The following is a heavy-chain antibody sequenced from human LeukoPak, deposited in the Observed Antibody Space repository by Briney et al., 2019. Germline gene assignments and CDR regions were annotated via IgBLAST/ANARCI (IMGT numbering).Heavy chain of an antibody. CDR1: GYTFTGYY. CDR3: ARRYRSSWEPVDY. Sequence: ASVKVSCKASGYTFTGYYMHWVRQAPGQGLEWMGWISAYNGNTNYAQKLQGRVTMTTDTSTSTAYMELRSLRSDDTAVYYCARRYRSSWEPVDYWGQGTLVTVSS. CDR2: ISAYNGNT. D-gene: IGHD6-13*01. J-gene: IGHJ4*02. V-gene: IGHV1-18*04.